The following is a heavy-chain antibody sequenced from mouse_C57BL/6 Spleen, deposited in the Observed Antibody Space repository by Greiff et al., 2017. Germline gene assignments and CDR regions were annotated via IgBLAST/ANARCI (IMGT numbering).Heavy chain of an antibody. J-gene: IGHJ2*01. CDR1: GYTFTSYW. V-gene: IGHV1-53*01. CDR3: ARWGYYGPGVGY. D-gene: IGHD1-1*01. CDR2: INPSNGGT. Sequence: QVQLQQPGTELVKPGASVKLSCKASGYTFTSYWMHWVKQRTGQGHEWIGNINPSNGGTNYNEKFKSKATLPVDKSSSTAYMQLSSLTSEDSAVYYCARWGYYGPGVGYWGQGTTLTDAS.